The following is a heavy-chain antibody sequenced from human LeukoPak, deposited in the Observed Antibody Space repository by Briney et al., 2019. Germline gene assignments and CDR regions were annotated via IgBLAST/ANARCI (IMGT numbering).Heavy chain of an antibody. D-gene: IGHD3-22*01. Sequence: ASVKVSCKASGYTFTSYDINWVRQATGQGLEWMGWMNPNSGNTGHAQKFQGRVTMTRNTSISTAYMELSSLRFEDTAVYYCARVPIYDSSPEGYWGQGTLVTVSS. CDR1: GYTFTSYD. CDR2: MNPNSGNT. J-gene: IGHJ4*02. V-gene: IGHV1-8*01. CDR3: ARVPIYDSSPEGY.